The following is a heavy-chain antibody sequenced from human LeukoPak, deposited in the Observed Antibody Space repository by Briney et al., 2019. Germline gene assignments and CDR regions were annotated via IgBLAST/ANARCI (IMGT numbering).Heavy chain of an antibody. D-gene: IGHD5-18*01. CDR1: AYSFTSYW. J-gene: IGHJ4*02. CDR3: ARHFPRRYSYGYWVDY. CDR2: IYPGDSDT. Sequence: GESLKISCKGSAYSFTSYWIGWVRQMPGKGLEWMGIIYPGDSDTRYSASFQGQVTISADKSISTAYLQWSSLKASDTAMYYWARHFPRRYSYGYWVDYWGQGTLVTVSS. V-gene: IGHV5-51*01.